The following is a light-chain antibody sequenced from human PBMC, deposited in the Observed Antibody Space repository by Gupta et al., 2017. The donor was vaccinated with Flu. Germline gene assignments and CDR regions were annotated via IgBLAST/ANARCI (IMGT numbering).Light chain of an antibody. J-gene: IGKJ2*01. Sequence: DVQSATTNEKVTNTGRASQNISSSLDWYQQKPGQSPKLLIKYASQWKSGVPERFSGSGSGTDFTRTISSLETEDAAAYYCQQSSSLPRTFGQGTKVEIK. CDR2: YAS. CDR3: QQSSSLPRT. CDR1: QNISSS. V-gene: IGKV6D-21*02.